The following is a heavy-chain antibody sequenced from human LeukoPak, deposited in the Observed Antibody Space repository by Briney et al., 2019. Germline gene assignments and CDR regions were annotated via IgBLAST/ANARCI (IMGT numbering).Heavy chain of an antibody. V-gene: IGHV3-74*01. CDR3: VADSGNRSGGDF. CDR2: INSAGAGI. CDR1: IFTFSNYW. J-gene: IGHJ4*02. Sequence: GGSLRLSCAGSIFTFSNYWIHWVRQVPGKGLLWVARINSAGAGIVYADSVGGRFTISRDNAKNTVYLQMNSLRPEDTAVYYCVADSGNRSGGDFWGQGALVTVSS. D-gene: IGHD1-26*01.